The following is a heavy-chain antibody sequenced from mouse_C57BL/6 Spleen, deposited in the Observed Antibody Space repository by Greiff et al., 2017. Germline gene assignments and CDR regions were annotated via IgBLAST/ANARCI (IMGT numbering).Heavy chain of an antibody. J-gene: IGHJ4*01. CDR1: GYAFSSYW. CDR2: IYPGDGDT. D-gene: IGHD2-1*01. Sequence: QVQLKQSGAELVKPGASVKISCKASGYAFSSYWMNWVKQRPGKGLVWIGQIYPGDGDTNYNGKIKGKATLPADKSSSPAYMPLSSLTSEDSAVYFGARKGIYYGNLYAMGYWGQGTSVTVSS. V-gene: IGHV1-80*01. CDR3: ARKGIYYGNLYAMGY.